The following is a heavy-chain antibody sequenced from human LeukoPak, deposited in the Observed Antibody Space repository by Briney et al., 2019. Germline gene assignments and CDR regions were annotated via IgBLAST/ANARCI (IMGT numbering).Heavy chain of an antibody. CDR3: ARDCSTSCCPPFNY. J-gene: IGHJ4*02. CDR2: VSAYNGDT. CDR1: GYTFTSYG. V-gene: IGHV1-18*04. D-gene: IGHD2-2*01. Sequence: ASVKVSCKASGYTFTSYGISWVRQAPGQGLDWMGWVSAYNGDTYYAQRFQGRVTMTTDASTSTAYMELRSLRSDDTAVYYCARDCSTSCCPPFNYWGQGTLVTVSS.